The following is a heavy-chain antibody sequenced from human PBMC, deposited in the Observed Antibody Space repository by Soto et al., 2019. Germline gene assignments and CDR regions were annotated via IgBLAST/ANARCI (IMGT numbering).Heavy chain of an antibody. J-gene: IGHJ6*02. CDR1: GFTFSSYW. D-gene: IGHD6-6*01. CDR2: INSDGSST. CDR3: ARPSSDYYYGMDV. V-gene: IGHV3-74*01. Sequence: GGSLRLSCAASGFTFSSYWMHWVRQAPGKGLVWVSRINSDGSSTSYADSVKGRFTISRDNAKNTLYLQMNSLRAEDTAVYYCARPSSDYYYGMDVWGQGTTVTVSS.